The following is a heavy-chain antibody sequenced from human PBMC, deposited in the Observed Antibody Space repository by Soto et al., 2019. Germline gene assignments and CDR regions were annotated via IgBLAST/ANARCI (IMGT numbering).Heavy chain of an antibody. Sequence: QITLKESGPTLVKPTQTLTLTCTFSGFSLSTSGVGVGWIRQPPGKALEWLALIYWDDDKRYSPSLKSRLTNTQATSQNQVVLTMTNMDPVDTATYYCAHRGSWNLLVDYWGQGTLVTVSS. CDR3: AHRGSWNLLVDY. J-gene: IGHJ4*02. V-gene: IGHV2-5*02. CDR2: IYWDDDK. D-gene: IGHD6-13*01. CDR1: GFSLSTSGVG.